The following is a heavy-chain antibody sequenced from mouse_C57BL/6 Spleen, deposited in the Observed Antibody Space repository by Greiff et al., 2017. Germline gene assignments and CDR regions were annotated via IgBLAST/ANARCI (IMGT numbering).Heavy chain of an antibody. CDR2: FHPYNDGT. D-gene: IGHD1-1*01. CDR1: GYTFTTYP. CDR3: ARSDYYGSRFAY. V-gene: IGHV1-47*01. J-gene: IGHJ3*01. Sequence: QVQLQQSGAELVKPGASVKMSCKASGYTFTTYPIEWMKQNHGKRLEWIGNFHPYNDGTKYNEKFKGKATLTVEKSSSTAYLELSRLTSDDSAVFYCARSDYYGSRFAYWGQGTLVTVSA.